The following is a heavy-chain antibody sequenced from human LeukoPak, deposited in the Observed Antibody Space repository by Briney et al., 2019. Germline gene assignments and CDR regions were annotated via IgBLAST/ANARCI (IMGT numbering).Heavy chain of an antibody. D-gene: IGHD1-26*01. CDR1: GGSISSYY. J-gene: IGHJ4*02. Sequence: SETLSLTCTVSGGSISSYYWSWIRQPPGKGLEWIGHIYFSGSTNYNPSLKSRVTISVDTSKNQFSLKLSSVTAADTAVYYCARHKSSGTYPLDYWGQGTLVTVSS. V-gene: IGHV4-59*08. CDR2: IYFSGST. CDR3: ARHKSSGTYPLDY.